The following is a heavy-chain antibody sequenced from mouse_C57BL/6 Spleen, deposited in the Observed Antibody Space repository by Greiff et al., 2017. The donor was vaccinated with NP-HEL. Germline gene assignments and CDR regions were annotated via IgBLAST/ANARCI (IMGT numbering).Heavy chain of an antibody. D-gene: IGHD1-2*01. V-gene: IGHV1-74*01. J-gene: IGHJ4*01. CDR1: GYTFTSYW. CDR2: IHPSDSDT. CDR3: APSLLRLGINYYAMDY. Sequence: QVQLKQSGAELVKPGASVKVSCKASGYTFTSYWMHWVKQRPGQGLEWIGRIHPSDSDTNYNQKFKGKATLTVDKSSSTAYMQLSSLTSEDSAVYYCAPSLLRLGINYYAMDYWGQGTSVTVSS.